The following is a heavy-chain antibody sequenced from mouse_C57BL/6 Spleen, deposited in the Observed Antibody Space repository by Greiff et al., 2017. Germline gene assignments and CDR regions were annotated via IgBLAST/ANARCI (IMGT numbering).Heavy chain of an antibody. CDR1: GYTFTSYW. V-gene: IGHV1-52*01. D-gene: IGHD2-1*01. J-gene: IGHJ3*01. CDR2: IDPSNSET. Sequence: QVQLQQPGAELVRPGSSVKLSCKASGYTFTSYWMHWVKQRPIQGLEWIGNIDPSNSETHYNQKFKDKATLTVDKSSSTAYMQLSSLTSEDSAVYYCASGNYDWFAYWGQGTLVTVSA. CDR3: ASGNYDWFAY.